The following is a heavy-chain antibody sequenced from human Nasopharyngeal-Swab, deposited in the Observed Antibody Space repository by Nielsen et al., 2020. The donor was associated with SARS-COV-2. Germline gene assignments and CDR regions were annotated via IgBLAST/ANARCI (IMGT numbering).Heavy chain of an antibody. J-gene: IGHJ4*02. CDR1: GGTFSSYA. CDR3: ARGGDTVPAADPFDY. Sequence: SVKVSCKASGGTFSSYAISWVRQAPGQGLEWMGGIIPIFGTANYAQKFQGRVTITADESTSTAYMELSSLRSEDTAVYYCARGGDTVPAADPFDYWGQGTLVTVSS. D-gene: IGHD2-2*01. CDR2: IIPIFGTA. V-gene: IGHV1-69*13.